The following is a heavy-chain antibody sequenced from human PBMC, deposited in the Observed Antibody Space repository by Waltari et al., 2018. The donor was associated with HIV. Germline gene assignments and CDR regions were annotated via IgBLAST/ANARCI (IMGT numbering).Heavy chain of an antibody. CDR1: GFTFSSYW. CDR2: IHSDGSST. V-gene: IGHV3-74*01. Sequence: EVQLVESGGGLVQPGWSLRLSCAASGFTFSSYWMHWVRQAPGKGLVWVSRIHSDGSSTSYADSVKGRFTISRDNAKNTLYLQMNSLRAEDTAVYYCARGNGHAFDIWGQGTMVTVSS. J-gene: IGHJ3*02. D-gene: IGHD2-8*01. CDR3: ARGNGHAFDI.